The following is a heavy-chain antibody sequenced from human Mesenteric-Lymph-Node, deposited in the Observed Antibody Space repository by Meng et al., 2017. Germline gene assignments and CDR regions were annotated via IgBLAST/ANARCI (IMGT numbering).Heavy chain of an antibody. V-gene: IGHV4-39*07. D-gene: IGHD3-10*01. CDR2: VYYTGST. CDR3: ARASRQFDNWFDP. J-gene: IGHJ5*02. Sequence: QLQLQEPGPGLVTSSETLSLTCTVSGGSISSSTTYYWGWIRQPPGKGLEWIGNVYYTGSTYYNPSLRSRVSISVDTSKNQFSLKLSSETAADTAVYYCARASRQFDNWFDPWGQGTLVTVSS. CDR1: GGSISSSTTYY.